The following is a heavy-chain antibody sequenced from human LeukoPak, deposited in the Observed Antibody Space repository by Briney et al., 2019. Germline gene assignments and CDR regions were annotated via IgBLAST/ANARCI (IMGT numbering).Heavy chain of an antibody. V-gene: IGHV1-8*02. Sequence: ASVKVSCKASGYTFTSYDINWVRQATGQGLEWMGWMNPNSGNTGYAQKFQGRVTMTTDTSTSIAYMELRSLRSDDTAVYYCARVGPHRLIGGSVWFDPWGQGTLVTVSS. CDR3: ARVGPHRLIGGSVWFDP. CDR1: GYTFTSYD. J-gene: IGHJ5*02. CDR2: MNPNSGNT. D-gene: IGHD3-10*01.